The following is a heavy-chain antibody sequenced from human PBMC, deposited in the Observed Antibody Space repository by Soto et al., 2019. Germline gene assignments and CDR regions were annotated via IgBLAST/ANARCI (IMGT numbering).Heavy chain of an antibody. CDR3: ARAQDSGSYFSRNHNWFDP. CDR2: IYYSGST. D-gene: IGHD3-10*01. J-gene: IGHJ5*02. Sequence: QVQLQESGPGLVKPSQTLSLTCTVSGGSISSGGYYWSWIRQHPGKGLEWIGYIYYSGSTYYNPSLKSRVTISVDTSKNQFSLKLSSVTAADTAVYYCARAQDSGSYFSRNHNWFDPWGQGTLVTVSS. CDR1: GGSISSGGYY. V-gene: IGHV4-31*03.